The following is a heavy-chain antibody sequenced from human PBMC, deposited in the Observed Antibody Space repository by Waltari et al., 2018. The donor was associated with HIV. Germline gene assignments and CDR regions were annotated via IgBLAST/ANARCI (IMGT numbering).Heavy chain of an antibody. CDR3: ARVLGGDYVWGSYPKPKFDY. D-gene: IGHD3-16*02. CDR1: GYTFTSYG. J-gene: IGHJ4*02. Sequence: QVQLVQSGAEVKKPGASVKVSCKASGYTFTSYGISWVRQAPGQGLEWMGWISAYKGNTNYAQKLQGRVTMTTDTSTSTAYMELRSLRSDDTAVYYCARVLGGDYVWGSYPKPKFDYWGQGTLVTVSS. CDR2: ISAYKGNT. V-gene: IGHV1-18*01.